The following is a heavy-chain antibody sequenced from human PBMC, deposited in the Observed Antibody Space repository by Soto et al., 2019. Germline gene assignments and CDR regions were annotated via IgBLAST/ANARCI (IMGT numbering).Heavy chain of an antibody. CDR1: GYSFTSYW. J-gene: IGHJ4*02. CDR2: IYPGDSDT. V-gene: IGHV5-51*01. D-gene: IGHD3-3*01. CDR3: ARQEVSDFWSGCYTSGYFDY. Sequence: GESLKISCKGSGYSFTSYWIGWVRQMPGKGLEWMGIIYPGDSDTRYSPSFQGQVTISADKSISTAYLQWSSLKASDTAMYYCARQEVSDFWSGCYTSGYFDYWGQGTLVTVSS.